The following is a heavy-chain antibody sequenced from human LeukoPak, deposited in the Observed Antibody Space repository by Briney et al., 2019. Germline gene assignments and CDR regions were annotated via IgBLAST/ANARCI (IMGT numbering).Heavy chain of an antibody. CDR1: GFTFSSYW. D-gene: IGHD2-8*01. CDR3: ARGSCSDAVCYSDWYFDL. Sequence: GGSLRLSCAASGFTFSSYWMHWVRQAPGKGLVWVTRINSDGSVTSYADSVKGRFTVSRDNAKNTLYLQMNSLRAEDTAVYYCARGSCSDAVCYSDWYFDLWGRGTLVTVSS. V-gene: IGHV3-74*01. J-gene: IGHJ2*01. CDR2: INSDGSVT.